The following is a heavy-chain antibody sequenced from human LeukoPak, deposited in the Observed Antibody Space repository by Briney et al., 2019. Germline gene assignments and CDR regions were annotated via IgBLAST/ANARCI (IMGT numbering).Heavy chain of an antibody. Sequence: PGGSLGLSCAASGFTLTNYAMSWVRQAPGEGLEWVSTITGSGDGTYYADSVKGRFTISRDSSKNTLYLQMNSLRVEDTAVYYCATQNFDYWGQGTLVTVSS. V-gene: IGHV3-23*01. CDR2: ITGSGDGT. CDR1: GFTLTNYA. CDR3: ATQNFDY. J-gene: IGHJ4*02.